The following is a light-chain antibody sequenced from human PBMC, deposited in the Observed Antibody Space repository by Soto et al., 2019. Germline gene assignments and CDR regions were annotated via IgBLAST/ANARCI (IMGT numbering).Light chain of an antibody. V-gene: IGKV3-20*01. J-gene: IGKJ1*01. CDR3: QQYGSSGT. CDR2: GAS. Sequence: EVVTTQSPATLSVSPGEIATLSCCASQGLGTNLAWYQQKPGQAPRLLIYGASNRATGIPDRFSGSGSGTDFTLTISRLEPEDFAVYYCQQYGSSGTFGQGTKVDIK. CDR1: QGLGTN.